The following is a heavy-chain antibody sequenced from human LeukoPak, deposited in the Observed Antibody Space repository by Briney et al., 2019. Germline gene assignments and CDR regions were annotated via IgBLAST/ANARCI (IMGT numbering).Heavy chain of an antibody. J-gene: IGHJ4*02. CDR1: GGSINTYY. D-gene: IGHD3-22*01. Sequence: PSETLSLTCSVSGGSINTYYWSWIRQPPGKGLDWVGYIYYTGSTNYNPPLKSRVTISVDTSKNQFSLKLTSVTAADTAVYYCARGVYSSGYYYYFDYWGQGTLVTVSS. CDR2: IYYTGST. CDR3: ARGVYSSGYYYYFDY. V-gene: IGHV4-59*01.